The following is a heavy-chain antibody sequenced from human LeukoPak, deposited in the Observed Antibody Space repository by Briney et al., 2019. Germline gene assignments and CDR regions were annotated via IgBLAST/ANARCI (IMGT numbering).Heavy chain of an antibody. D-gene: IGHD3-22*01. CDR3: ASRIIYDSSGYYGDY. CDR1: GGSISSYY. Sequence: PSETLSLTRTVSGGSISSYYWSWLRQPPGKGLEWIGYVFYSGSTNYNPSLKSRVTISVDTSKNQFSLKLSSVTAADTAVYYCASRIIYDSSGYYGDYWGQGTLVTVSS. CDR2: VFYSGST. V-gene: IGHV4-59*08. J-gene: IGHJ4*02.